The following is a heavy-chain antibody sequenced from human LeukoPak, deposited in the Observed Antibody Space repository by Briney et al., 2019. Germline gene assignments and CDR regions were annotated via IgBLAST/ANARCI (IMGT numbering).Heavy chain of an antibody. CDR2: IYYSGST. J-gene: IGHJ4*02. CDR1: GGSISSYY. CDR3: AGLSGSYFSPDY. D-gene: IGHD1-26*01. V-gene: IGHV4-59*01. Sequence: SETLSLTCTVSGGSISSYYWSWIRQPPGKGLEWIGYIYYSGSTNYNPSLKSRVTISVDTSKNQFSLKLSSVTAADTAVYYCAGLSGSYFSPDYWSQGTLVTVSS.